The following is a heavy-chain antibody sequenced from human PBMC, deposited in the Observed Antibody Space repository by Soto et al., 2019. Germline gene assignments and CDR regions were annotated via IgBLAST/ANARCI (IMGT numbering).Heavy chain of an antibody. CDR1: GFTFSSYA. J-gene: IGHJ4*02. V-gene: IGHV3-23*01. Sequence: GGSLRLSCAASGFTFSSYAMSWVRQAPGKGLEWVSAISGSGGSTYYADSVKGRFTISRDNSKNTLYLQMNSLRAEDTAVYYCAKCYIVVVPAAITAQAPFFDYWGQGTLVTVSS. CDR3: AKCYIVVVPAAITAQAPFFDY. D-gene: IGHD2-2*02. CDR2: ISGSGGST.